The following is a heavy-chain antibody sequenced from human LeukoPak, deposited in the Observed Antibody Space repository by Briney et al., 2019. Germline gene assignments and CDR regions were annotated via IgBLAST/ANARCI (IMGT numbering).Heavy chain of an antibody. D-gene: IGHD3-3*01. CDR3: AREYYDFWSGYFGTQYFDY. Sequence: GGSLRLSCAASGFTFSRYSLSWVRQAPGKGLEWVSSISSSSSYIYYADSVKGRFTISRDNAKNSLYLQMNSLRAEDTAVYYCAREYYDFWSGYFGTQYFDYWGQGTLVTVSS. V-gene: IGHV3-21*01. J-gene: IGHJ4*02. CDR2: ISSSSSYI. CDR1: GFTFSRYS.